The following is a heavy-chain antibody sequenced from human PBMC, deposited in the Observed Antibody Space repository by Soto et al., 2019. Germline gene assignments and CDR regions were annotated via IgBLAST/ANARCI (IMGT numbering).Heavy chain of an antibody. V-gene: IGHV4-59*08. CDR3: ARQSRELYFDY. CDR2: IYYSGST. Sequence: SETLSLTCTVSGGSISSYYWSWIRQPPGKGLEWIGYIYYSGSTNYNPSLKSRVTISVDTSKNQFSLKLSSVTAADTAVYYCARQSRELYFDYWGQGTLVTVSS. D-gene: IGHD1-26*01. CDR1: GGSISSYY. J-gene: IGHJ4*02.